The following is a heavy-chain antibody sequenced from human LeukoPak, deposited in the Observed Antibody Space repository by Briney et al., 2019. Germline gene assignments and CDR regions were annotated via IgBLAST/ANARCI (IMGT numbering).Heavy chain of an antibody. V-gene: IGHV3-48*04. J-gene: IGHJ4*02. D-gene: IGHD1-1*01. CDR2: ISSSSTI. Sequence: GGSLRLSCAASGFTFSSYSMNWVRQAPGKGLEWVSYISSSSTIYYADSVKGRFTISRDNAKNSLYLQMNSLRAEDTAVYYCARGSNWNSYDYWGQGTLVTVSS. CDR1: GFTFSSYS. CDR3: ARGSNWNSYDY.